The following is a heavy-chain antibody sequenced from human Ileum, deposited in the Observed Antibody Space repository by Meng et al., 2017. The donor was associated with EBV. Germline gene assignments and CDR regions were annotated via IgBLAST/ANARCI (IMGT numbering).Heavy chain of an antibody. J-gene: IGHJ4*02. V-gene: IGHV4-39*01. D-gene: IGHD1-14*01. CDR3: ARHHHSPTFDY. CDR1: VGSISSRSYY. Sequence: QPKIQRWGQGLVKASETLSLPGSVSVGSISSRSYYWAWIRRPPGEGLEWIGSVVYSGPTYYTSSLKSRVSISVDTSKNKFSLKLSSVTAADTAVYYCARHHHSPTFDYWGQGTLVTVSS. CDR2: VVYSGPT.